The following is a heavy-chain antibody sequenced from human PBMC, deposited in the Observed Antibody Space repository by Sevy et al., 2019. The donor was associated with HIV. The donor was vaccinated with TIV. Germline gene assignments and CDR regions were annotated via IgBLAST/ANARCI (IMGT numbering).Heavy chain of an antibody. Sequence: GGSLRLSCAASGFTFSSYAMHWVRQAPGKGLEWVAVISYDGSNKYYADSVKGRFTISGDNSKNTLYLQMNSMRAEDMAVYYCAEKGNYDSSGYYFWGPFDIWGQGTMVTVSS. J-gene: IGHJ3*02. CDR3: AEKGNYDSSGYYFWGPFDI. V-gene: IGHV3-30-3*01. D-gene: IGHD3-22*01. CDR2: ISYDGSNK. CDR1: GFTFSSYA.